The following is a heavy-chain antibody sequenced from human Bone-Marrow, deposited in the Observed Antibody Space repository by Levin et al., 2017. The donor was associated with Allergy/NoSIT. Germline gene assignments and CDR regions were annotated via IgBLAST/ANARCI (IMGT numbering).Heavy chain of an antibody. Sequence: GESLKISCVASGFTFSTYAMNWVRQAPGKGLELISYISTSSGTYYADSVKGRFTISRDNVKNSLYLQMNSLRDEDTALYYCARDLQATDKSGWGGPYDCWGQGTLVTVSS. CDR2: ISTSSGT. J-gene: IGHJ4*02. CDR3: ARDLQATDKSGWGGPYDC. V-gene: IGHV3-48*02. CDR1: GFTFSTYA. D-gene: IGHD6-19*01.